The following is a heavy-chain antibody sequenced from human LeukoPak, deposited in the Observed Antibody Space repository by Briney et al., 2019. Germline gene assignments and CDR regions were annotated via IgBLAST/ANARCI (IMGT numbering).Heavy chain of an antibody. CDR1: GFTFSSYW. CDR2: INSDGSST. V-gene: IGHV3-74*01. Sequence: GGSLRLSCAASGFTFSSYWMHWVRQAPGKGLVWVSRINSDGSSTSYADSVKGRFTISNDNAKNTLNLQMNSLRAEDTAVYYCARDGEGAAAAYFQHWGQGTLVTVSS. CDR3: ARDGEGAAAAYFQH. D-gene: IGHD6-13*01. J-gene: IGHJ1*01.